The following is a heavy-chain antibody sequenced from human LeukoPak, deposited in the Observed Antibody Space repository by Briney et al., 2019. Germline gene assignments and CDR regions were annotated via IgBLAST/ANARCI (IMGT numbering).Heavy chain of an antibody. Sequence: SETPSLTCTVSGGSLSSYYWSWVRQPPGEGLEWIGDIYYSGSTNYNPSLKSRVTISVDTSKNQFSLKLSSVTAADTAVYYCARSPSSYCTNGVCQRSTVGLFDYWGQGTLVTVSS. CDR1: GGSLSSYY. J-gene: IGHJ4*02. D-gene: IGHD2-8*01. V-gene: IGHV4-59*01. CDR3: ARSPSSYCTNGVCQRSTVGLFDY. CDR2: IYYSGST.